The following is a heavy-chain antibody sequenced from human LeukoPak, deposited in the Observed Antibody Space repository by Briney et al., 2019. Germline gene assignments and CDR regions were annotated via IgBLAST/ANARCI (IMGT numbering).Heavy chain of an antibody. CDR3: ARSGSGSFWADY. J-gene: IGHJ4*02. CDR2: MNPDSGNK. D-gene: IGHD3-10*01. Sequence: ASVKVSCKASGYTFATFDIDWVRQATGQGLEWVGWMNPDSGNKGYAQNFQGRVTITRNTSISTAYMELSSLRSEDTAVYYCARSGSGSFWADYWGQGTLVTVSS. V-gene: IGHV1-8*03. CDR1: GYTFATFD.